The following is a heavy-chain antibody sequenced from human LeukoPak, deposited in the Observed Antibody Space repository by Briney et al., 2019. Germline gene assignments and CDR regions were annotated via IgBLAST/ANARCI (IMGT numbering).Heavy chain of an antibody. J-gene: IGHJ3*02. CDR1: ESTSGMSW. Sequence: QSGGSLRLSCAASESTSGMSWMTWVRQAPGKGLEWVANMKQDGSEIYYVDSVKGRFTISRDDAKNSLFLQMNSLRAEDTALYYCVTGGPRRRDGHTGVYDAFDIWGRGTMVTVSS. V-gene: IGHV3-7*01. CDR2: MKQDGSEI. D-gene: IGHD5-24*01. CDR3: VTGGPRRRDGHTGVYDAFDI.